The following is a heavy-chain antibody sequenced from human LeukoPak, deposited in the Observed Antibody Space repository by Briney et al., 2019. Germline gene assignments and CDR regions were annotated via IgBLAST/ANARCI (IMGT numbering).Heavy chain of an antibody. CDR1: GYSISSGYY. CDR3: AKSNGYGLIDI. J-gene: IGHJ3*02. Sequence: SETLSLTCTVSGYSISSGYYWGWIRQAPGKGLEWIGSIYNSGSTYYNPSLKSRVTISVDMSKNQFSLKMSSVTAADMAVYYCAKSNGYGLIDIWGQGTMVTVSS. V-gene: IGHV4-38-2*02. D-gene: IGHD3-22*01. CDR2: IYNSGST.